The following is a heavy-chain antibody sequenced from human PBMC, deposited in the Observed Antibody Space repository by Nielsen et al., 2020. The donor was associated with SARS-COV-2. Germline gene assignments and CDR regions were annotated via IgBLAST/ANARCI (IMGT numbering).Heavy chain of an antibody. V-gene: IGHV1-18*01. CDR2: ISANNGNT. CDR1: GYTFTSFD. D-gene: IGHD3-16*02. J-gene: IGHJ4*02. CDR3: ATRLSWGELGGYLSY. Sequence: ASVKVSCKASGYTFTSFDISWVRQAPGQGLEWMGWISANNGNTGYSQNLQGRVTMTTDTSTSTAYMELRSLRSGDTAVYYCATRLSWGELGGYLSYWGQGTLVTVSS.